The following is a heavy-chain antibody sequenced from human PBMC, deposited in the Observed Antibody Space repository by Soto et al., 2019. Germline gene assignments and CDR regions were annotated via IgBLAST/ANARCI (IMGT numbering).Heavy chain of an antibody. Sequence: PGGSLRLRYAAAGFTFGSYAMSWVRQAPGKGLEWVSAISGSGGSTYYADSVKGRFTISRDNSKNTLYLQMNSLRAEDTAVYYCAKVAYYYYYMDVWGKGTTVTVSS. V-gene: IGHV3-23*01. J-gene: IGHJ6*03. CDR1: GFTFGSYA. CDR2: ISGSGGST. CDR3: AKVAYYYYYMDV.